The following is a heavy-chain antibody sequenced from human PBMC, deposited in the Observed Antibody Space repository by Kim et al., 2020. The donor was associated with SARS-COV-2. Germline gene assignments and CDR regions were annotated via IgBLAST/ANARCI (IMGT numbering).Heavy chain of an antibody. CDR3: AKEGEYYDYVWGSYRPY. D-gene: IGHD3-16*02. Sequence: VKGRFTISRDNSKNTRYLQMNSLRAEDTAVYYCAKEGEYYDYVWGSYRPYWGQGTLVTVSS. V-gene: IGHV3-23*01. J-gene: IGHJ4*02.